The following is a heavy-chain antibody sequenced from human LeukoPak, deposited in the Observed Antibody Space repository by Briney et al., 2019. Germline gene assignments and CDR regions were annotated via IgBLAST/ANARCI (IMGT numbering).Heavy chain of an antibody. V-gene: IGHV1-69*13. D-gene: IGHD1-26*01. Sequence: GASVKISCKASGGTFSSYAISWVRQAPGQGLEWMGGIIPIFGTANYAQKFQGRVTITADESTSTAYMELSSLRSEDTAVYYCARTRPAWELFGYWGQGTLVTVSS. CDR2: IIPIFGTA. CDR3: ARTRPAWELFGY. J-gene: IGHJ4*02. CDR1: GGTFSSYA.